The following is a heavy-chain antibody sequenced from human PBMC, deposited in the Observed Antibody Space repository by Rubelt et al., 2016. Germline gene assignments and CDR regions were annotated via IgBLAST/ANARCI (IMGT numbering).Heavy chain of an antibody. CDR2: FNPNSGGT. Sequence: QVQLVQSGAEVKKPGASVKVSCKASGYTFTGYYMLWVRQAPGQGLEWVGRFNPNSGGTNYAQKFQGRVSMTRDTSITTAYMELSRLGSDDTAVFYCARESSSGWYIDYWGQGTLVTVSS. J-gene: IGHJ4*02. CDR1: GYTFTGYY. D-gene: IGHD6-19*01. CDR3: ARESSSGWYIDY. V-gene: IGHV1-2*06.